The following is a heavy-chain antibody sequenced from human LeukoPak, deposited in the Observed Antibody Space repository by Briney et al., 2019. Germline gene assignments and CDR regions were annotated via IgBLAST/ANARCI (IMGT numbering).Heavy chain of an antibody. J-gene: IGHJ4*02. CDR1: GFTFTNAW. CDR3: AAGTGRSDFDY. D-gene: IGHD3/OR15-3a*01. V-gene: IGHV3-15*01. CDR2: IKSKSDGGTT. Sequence: PGGSLRLSCAASGFTFTNAWMSWVRQAPGKGLEWVGRIKSKSDGGTTDYAAPVKGRFTISRDDSKNALFLQMNSLKSEDTAVYYCAAGTGRSDFDYWGQGILVTVSS.